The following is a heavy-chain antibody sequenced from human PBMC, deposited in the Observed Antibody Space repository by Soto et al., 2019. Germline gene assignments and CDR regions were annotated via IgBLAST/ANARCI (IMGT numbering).Heavy chain of an antibody. Sequence: QVHLQESGPGLVKPSETLSLFCNVSGGSMSNNYWIWIRQAPGKGLEWIGYVFYTGSTNYNQSLKSRVTISVDTSKKYFSLRLRSVTAADTAVYYCARSLTVTRFDQWGQGTRVIVS. D-gene: IGHD4-17*01. CDR3: ARSLTVTRFDQ. V-gene: IGHV4-59*01. CDR1: GGSMSNNY. CDR2: VFYTGST. J-gene: IGHJ4*02.